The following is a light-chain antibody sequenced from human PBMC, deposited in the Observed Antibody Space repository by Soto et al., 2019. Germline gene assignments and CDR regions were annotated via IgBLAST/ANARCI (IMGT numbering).Light chain of an antibody. J-gene: IGKJ4*01. CDR2: GAS. V-gene: IGKV3-15*01. Sequence: EIVMTQSPATLSVSPGARATLSCRASQSVSGNLAWYQQKPGQPPRLLIYGASTRATGIPARFSGSGSGTEFTLTICSLQSEDFAVYYCQQYNNWTLTFGGGTKVEIK. CDR1: QSVSGN. CDR3: QQYNNWTLT.